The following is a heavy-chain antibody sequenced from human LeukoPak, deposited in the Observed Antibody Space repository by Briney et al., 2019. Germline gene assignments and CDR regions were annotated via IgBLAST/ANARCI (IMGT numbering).Heavy chain of an antibody. Sequence: SETLSLTCTVSGGSISTTNYYWGWIRQPPGRDLEWIGSIYSSGNTYYNPSLESRVTISVDTSKNQLSLKLTSATAADTSVYYCARHSGLRSPFDPWGQGTLVTVSS. CDR2: IYSSGNT. CDR1: GGSISTTNYY. D-gene: IGHD3-3*01. V-gene: IGHV4-39*01. J-gene: IGHJ5*02. CDR3: ARHSGLRSPFDP.